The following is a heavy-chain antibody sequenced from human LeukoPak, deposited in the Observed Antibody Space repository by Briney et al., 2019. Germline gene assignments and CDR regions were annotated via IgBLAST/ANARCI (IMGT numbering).Heavy chain of an antibody. CDR2: VHHGGVS. D-gene: IGHD6-19*01. CDR1: GYTITSHSW. CDR3: ASHVTVLGTRGFDF. J-gene: IGHJ4*02. V-gene: IGHV4-4*02. Sequence: SETLSLTCAVSGYTITSHSWWSWVRQPPGRGLEWIGEVHHGGVSNYDPSLESRVTISVDKSKNRFSLNLRSVTAADTATYYCASHVTVLGTRGFDFWGRGTLVTVS.